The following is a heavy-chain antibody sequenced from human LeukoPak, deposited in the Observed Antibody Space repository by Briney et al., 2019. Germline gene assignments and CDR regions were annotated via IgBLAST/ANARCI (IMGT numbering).Heavy chain of an antibody. CDR1: GGSISSYY. V-gene: IGHV4-59*01. J-gene: IGHJ4*02. D-gene: IGHD6-13*01. CDR2: IYYSGST. CDR3: ARGRSSSWYSNPIGY. Sequence: PSETPSLTCTVSGGSISSYYWSWIRQPPGKGLEWIGYIYYSGSTNYNPSLKSRVTISVDTSKNQFSLKLSSVTAADTAVYYCARGRSSSWYSNPIGYWGQGTLVTVSS.